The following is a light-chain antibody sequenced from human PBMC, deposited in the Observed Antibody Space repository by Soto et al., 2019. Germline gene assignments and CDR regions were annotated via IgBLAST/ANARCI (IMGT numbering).Light chain of an antibody. J-gene: IGKJ1*01. CDR2: GIS. CDR3: QHYNSYSEA. CDR1: QSVTSN. Sequence: EVVMTQSPATLSVSPGERATLSCRASQSVTSNYLAWYQQKPGQAPRLLIYGISSRATGVPDRFSGSGSGTDFTLTISSLQPDDFATYYCQHYNSYSEAFGQGTKVDIK. V-gene: IGKV3D-15*01.